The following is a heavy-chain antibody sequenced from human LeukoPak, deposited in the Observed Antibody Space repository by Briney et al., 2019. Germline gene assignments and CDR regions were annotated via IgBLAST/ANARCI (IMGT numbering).Heavy chain of an antibody. CDR1: GFTFSSFS. D-gene: IGHD3-16*01. V-gene: IGHV3-21*01. CDR3: ARLGEKADFDY. J-gene: IGHJ4*02. Sequence: GGSLRLSCAGSGFTFSSFSMNWVRQAPGKELEWVSSISPGSDYIYYADSVKGRFTISRDNAKNSLFLQMNSLRAEDTAVYYCARLGEKADFDYWGQGTLVTVSS. CDR2: ISPGSDYI.